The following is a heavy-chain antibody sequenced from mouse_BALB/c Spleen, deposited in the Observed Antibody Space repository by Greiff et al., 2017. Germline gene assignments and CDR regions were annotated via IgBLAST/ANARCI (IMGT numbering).Heavy chain of an antibody. V-gene: IGHV6-6*02. D-gene: IGHD2-4*01. Sequence: EVKLVESGGGLVQPGGSMKLSCVASGFTFSSYWMSWVRQSPEKGLEWVAEIRLKSDNYATHYAESVKGKFTISRDDSKSRLYLQMNSLRAEDTGIYYCTGMITTEDWYFDVWGAGTTVTVSS. J-gene: IGHJ1*01. CDR3: TGMITTEDWYFDV. CDR2: IRLKSDNYAT. CDR1: GFTFSSYW.